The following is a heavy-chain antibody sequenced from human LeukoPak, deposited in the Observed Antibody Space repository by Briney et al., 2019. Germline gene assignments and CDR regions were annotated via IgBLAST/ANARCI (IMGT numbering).Heavy chain of an antibody. CDR1: GGSISSSSYY. D-gene: IGHD2-2*01. V-gene: IGHV4-39*07. CDR2: MLFSGNT. Sequence: PSETLSLTCTVPGGSISSSSYYWGWIRQPPGKGLEWIGRMLFSGNTDYNPSLKSRLTMSIDTSKNQFSLKLSSVTAADTAVYFCARDQEHCSGTSCYPYWYDSWGQGTLVTVSS. CDR3: ARDQEHCSGTSCYPYWYDS. J-gene: IGHJ5*01.